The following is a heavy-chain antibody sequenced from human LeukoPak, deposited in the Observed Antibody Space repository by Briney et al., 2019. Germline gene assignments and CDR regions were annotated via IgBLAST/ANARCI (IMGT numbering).Heavy chain of an antibody. V-gene: IGHV4-39*07. D-gene: IGHD3-22*01. CDR1: GGSISSSGYY. CDR3: ARVKDYYDSSGYSQDYFDY. CDR2: IYYSGST. J-gene: IGHJ4*02. Sequence: SETLSLTCTVSGGSISSSGYYWGWIRQPPGKGLEWIGNIYYSGSTYYNPSLKSRVTISVDMSKNQFSLKLSSVTAADTAVYYCARVKDYYDSSGYSQDYFDYWGQGTLVTVSS.